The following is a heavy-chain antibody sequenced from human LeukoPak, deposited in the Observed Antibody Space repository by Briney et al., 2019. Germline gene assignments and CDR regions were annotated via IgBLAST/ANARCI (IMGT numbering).Heavy chain of an antibody. CDR3: ARGEVVVPAAQDYFDY. J-gene: IGHJ4*02. V-gene: IGHV4-31*03. Sequence: PSETLSLTCTVSGGSISSGGYYWIWIRQHPGKGLEWIGYIYYSGSTYYNPSLKSRVTISVDTSKNQFSLKLSSVTAADTAVYYCARGEVVVPAAQDYFDYWGQGNLVPVSS. D-gene: IGHD2-2*01. CDR2: IYYSGST. CDR1: GGSISSGGYY.